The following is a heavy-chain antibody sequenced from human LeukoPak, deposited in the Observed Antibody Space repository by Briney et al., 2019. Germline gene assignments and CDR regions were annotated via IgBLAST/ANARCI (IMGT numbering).Heavy chain of an antibody. D-gene: IGHD4-23*01. J-gene: IGHJ4*02. CDR3: ARDAGGFYYFDY. CDR2: IWYDGSNK. Sequence: GGSLRLSCAASGFTFSSYGMHWVRQAPGKGLEWVAVIWYDGSNKYYADSVKGRFTISRDNSKNTLYLQMNSLRAEDTAVYYCARDAGGFYYFDYWGQGTLVTVSS. V-gene: IGHV3-33*01. CDR1: GFTFSSYG.